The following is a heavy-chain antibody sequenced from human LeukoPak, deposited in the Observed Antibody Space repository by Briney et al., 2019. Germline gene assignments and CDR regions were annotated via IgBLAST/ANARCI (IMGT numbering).Heavy chain of an antibody. Sequence: PGGSLRLSCAASGFTFSNSAMSWVRQAPGKGLEWVSTLSGSGITTYYADSVKGRFTISRDNSKNTLYLQMNSLRAEDTAVYYCAKGIYSSGWSYFGYWGHGTLVTVSS. J-gene: IGHJ4*01. D-gene: IGHD6-19*01. V-gene: IGHV3-23*01. CDR1: GFTFSNSA. CDR2: LSGSGITT. CDR3: AKGIYSSGWSYFGY.